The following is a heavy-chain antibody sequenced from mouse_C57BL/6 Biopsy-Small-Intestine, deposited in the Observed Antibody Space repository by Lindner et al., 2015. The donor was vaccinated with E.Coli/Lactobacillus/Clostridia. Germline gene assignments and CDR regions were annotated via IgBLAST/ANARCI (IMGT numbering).Heavy chain of an antibody. V-gene: IGHV5-17*01. D-gene: IGHD1-1*01. CDR1: GFTFSDYG. J-gene: IGHJ2*01. CDR2: ISSGSSTI. CDR3: ARGLYYYYGLDY. Sequence: EVQLQESGGGLVKPGGSLKLSCAAPGFTFSDYGMHWVRQAPEKGLEWVAYISSGSSTIYYADTVKGRFTISRDNAKNTLFLQMTSLRSEDTAMYYCARGLYYYYGLDYWGQGTTLTVSS.